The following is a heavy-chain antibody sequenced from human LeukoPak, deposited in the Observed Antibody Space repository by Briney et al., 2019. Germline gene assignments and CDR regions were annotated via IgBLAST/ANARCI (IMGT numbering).Heavy chain of an antibody. CDR2: TYYRSQWYN. CDR1: GDSVSNNDGA. CDR3: AGGYAFDV. V-gene: IGHV6-1*01. Sequence: SQTLSLTCAISGDSVSNNDGAWNWIRLSPSRGLEWLGRTYYRSQWYNDYARSVMSRISVDPDTSKNQFSLQLRSVTPDDTAVYYCAGGYAFDVWGQGTTVIVSS. J-gene: IGHJ3*01.